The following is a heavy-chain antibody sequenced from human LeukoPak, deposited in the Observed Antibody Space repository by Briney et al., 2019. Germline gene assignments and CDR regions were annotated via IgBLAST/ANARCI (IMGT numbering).Heavy chain of an antibody. V-gene: IGHV3-30-3*01. Sequence: GGSLRLSCAASGFTFSSYAMHWVRQAPGKGLEWVAVISYDGSNKYYADSVKGRFTISRDNSKNTLYLQMNSLRAEDTAVYYCAREFEDVWGSKAYYYGMDVWGQGTTVTVSS. CDR3: AREFEDVWGSKAYYYGMDV. J-gene: IGHJ6*02. CDR1: GFTFSSYA. D-gene: IGHD3-16*01. CDR2: ISYDGSNK.